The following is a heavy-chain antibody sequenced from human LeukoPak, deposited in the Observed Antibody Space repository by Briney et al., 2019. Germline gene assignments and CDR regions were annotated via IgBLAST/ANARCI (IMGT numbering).Heavy chain of an antibody. V-gene: IGHV5-51*01. D-gene: IGHD4-17*01. CDR2: I. J-gene: IGHJ4*02. CDR3: ARHTDYGDKQQFGC. CDR1: GYSFTSYW. Sequence: GESLKISCKGSGYSFTSYWIGWVRQMPGKGLEWMGIIYSPSFQGQVTISADKSISTAYLQWSSLKASDTAMYYCARHTDYGDKQQFGCWGQGTLVTVSS.